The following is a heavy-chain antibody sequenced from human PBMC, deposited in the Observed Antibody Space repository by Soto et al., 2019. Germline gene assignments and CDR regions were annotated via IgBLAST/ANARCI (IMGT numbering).Heavy chain of an antibody. D-gene: IGHD2-2*01. CDR2: ISSSSSTI. Sequence: GGSLRLSCAASGFTFSSYSMNWVRQAPGKGLEWVSYISSSSSTIYYADSVKGRFTISRDNAKNSLYLQMNSLRDEDTAVYYCARGSPSAALDIFDYWGQGTLVTVSS. J-gene: IGHJ4*02. V-gene: IGHV3-48*02. CDR1: GFTFSSYS. CDR3: ARGSPSAALDIFDY.